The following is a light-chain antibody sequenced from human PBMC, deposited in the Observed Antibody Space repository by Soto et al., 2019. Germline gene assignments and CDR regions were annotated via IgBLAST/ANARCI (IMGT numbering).Light chain of an antibody. CDR1: SSNIGINT. CDR2: SNN. V-gene: IGLV1-44*01. J-gene: IGLJ3*02. Sequence: QSVLTQPPSASGTPGQRVTISCSGSSSNIGINTVNWYQQLPGTAPKVLIYSNNERPSGVPDRLSGSKSGTSASLAISGLQSEDEADYYCAAWDDSLNGWVFGGGTKLTV. CDR3: AAWDDSLNGWV.